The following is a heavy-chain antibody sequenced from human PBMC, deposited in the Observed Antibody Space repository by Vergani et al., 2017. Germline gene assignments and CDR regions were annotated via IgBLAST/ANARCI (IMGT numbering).Heavy chain of an antibody. Sequence: EVQLVQSGAEVKKPGESLRISCKGSGYSFTSYWISWVRQMPGKGLEWMGRIDPSDSYTRYSPSFQGQVTISADKSISTAYLQWSSLKASDTAMYYCATYHVPYSGYRTPYDDDAFDIWGQGTMVTVSS. CDR1: GYSFTSYW. CDR2: IDPSDSYT. V-gene: IGHV5-10-1*03. CDR3: ATYHVPYSGYRTPYDDDAFDI. J-gene: IGHJ3*02. D-gene: IGHD3-22*01.